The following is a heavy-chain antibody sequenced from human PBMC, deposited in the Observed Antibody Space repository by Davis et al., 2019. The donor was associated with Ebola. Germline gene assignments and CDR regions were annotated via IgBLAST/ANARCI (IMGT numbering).Heavy chain of an antibody. CDR1: GFTFSSYA. D-gene: IGHD2-15*01. J-gene: IGHJ5*02. V-gene: IGHV3-23*01. Sequence: PGGSLRLSCAASGFTFSSYAVSWVRQAPGKGLEWVSAISGSGGSTYYADSVKGRFTISRDNSKNTLYLQMNSLRAEDTAVYYCAKAGYCSGGSCYFSAFDPWGQGTLVTVSS. CDR2: ISGSGGST. CDR3: AKAGYCSGGSCYFSAFDP.